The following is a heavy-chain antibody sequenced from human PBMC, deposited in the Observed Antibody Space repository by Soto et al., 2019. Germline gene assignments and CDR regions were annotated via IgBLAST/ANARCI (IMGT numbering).Heavy chain of an antibody. Sequence: QVQLVQSGAEVRKPGASVKVSCKASGYTFTGYYMHWVRQAPGQGLEWMGWINPNSGDTNYAQKFQGWVTMTRDTSISTAYMELSRLRSDDTAVYYCARTSRRSPYYFDYWGQGTLVTVSS. V-gene: IGHV1-2*04. CDR2: INPNSGDT. J-gene: IGHJ4*02. CDR3: ARTSRRSPYYFDY. CDR1: GYTFTGYY.